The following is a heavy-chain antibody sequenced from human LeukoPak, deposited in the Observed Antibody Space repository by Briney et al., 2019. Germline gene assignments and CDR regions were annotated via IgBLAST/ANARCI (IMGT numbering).Heavy chain of an antibody. V-gene: IGHV3-30-3*01. CDR3: ARGQMVYAPGWAFDI. J-gene: IGHJ3*02. CDR2: ISYDGSNK. CDR1: GFTFSSYA. D-gene: IGHD2-8*01. Sequence: PGRSLRLSCAASGFTFSSYAMHWVRQAPGKGLEWVAVISYDGSNKYYADSVKGRFTISRDNSKNTLYLQMNSLRAEDTAVYYCARGQMVYAPGWAFDIWGQGTMVTVSS.